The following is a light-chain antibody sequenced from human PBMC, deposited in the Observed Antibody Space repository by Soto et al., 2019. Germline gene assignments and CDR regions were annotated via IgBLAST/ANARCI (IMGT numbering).Light chain of an antibody. V-gene: IGKV1-5*03. Sequence: DIQMTQSPTTLSASVGDRVTITCRASQNIIKWLAWYQQKPGKAPKLLIYEASSLQTGVPSRFSGSGSGTEFTLNISSLQPDDSATYYCQQYNTFLTFGGGTKVDIX. J-gene: IGKJ4*01. CDR3: QQYNTFLT. CDR1: QNIIKW. CDR2: EAS.